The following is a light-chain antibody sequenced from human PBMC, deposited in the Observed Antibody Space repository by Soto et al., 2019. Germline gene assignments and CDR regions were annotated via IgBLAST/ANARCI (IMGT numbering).Light chain of an antibody. V-gene: IGLV1-44*01. CDR1: SSHTGSNT. J-gene: IGLJ1*01. Sequence: HTNPPSASGTPRQSVTTTCSRHSSHTGSNTVTWYQQIPGTAPKLPSYSNNQRPSGVPDRFSGSKSGSSASLAISGLQSEDEADYYCAAWDDSLNAPYVFGTGTKVTLL. CDR2: SNN. CDR3: AAWDDSLNAPYV.